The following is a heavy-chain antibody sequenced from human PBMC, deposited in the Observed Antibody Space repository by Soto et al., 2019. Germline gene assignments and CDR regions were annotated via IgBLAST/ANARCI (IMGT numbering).Heavy chain of an antibody. CDR3: AWYPVAVYYYNYGMEV. J-gene: IGHJ6*02. CDR1: GFTFSSYW. Sequence: GGSLRLSCAASGFTFSSYWMSWVRQAPGKGLEWVANIKQDGSEKYYVDSVKGRFTISRDNAKNSLYLQMNSLRAEDTAVYYCAWYPVAVYYYNYGMEVWGQGTTVTVSS. V-gene: IGHV3-7*03. D-gene: IGHD6-19*01. CDR2: IKQDGSEK.